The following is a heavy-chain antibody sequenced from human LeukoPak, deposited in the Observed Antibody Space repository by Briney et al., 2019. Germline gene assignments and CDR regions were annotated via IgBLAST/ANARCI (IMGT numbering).Heavy chain of an antibody. CDR1: GYTFTGYY. D-gene: IGHD2-2*01. Sequence: ASVKVSCKASGYTFTGYYMHWVRQAPGQGLEWMGWINPNSGGTNYAQKFQGRVTMSRDTSISTAYMELSRLRSDDTAVYYCARDVGEYCSSVSCYASDYWGQGTLVTVSS. CDR2: INPNSGGT. J-gene: IGHJ4*02. CDR3: ARDVGEYCSSVSCYASDY. V-gene: IGHV1-2*02.